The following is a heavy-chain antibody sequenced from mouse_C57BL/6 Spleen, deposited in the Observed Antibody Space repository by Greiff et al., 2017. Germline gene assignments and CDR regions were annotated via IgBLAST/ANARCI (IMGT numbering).Heavy chain of an antibody. V-gene: IGHV1-59*01. CDR1: GYTFTSYW. CDR2: IDPSDSYT. Sequence: QVQLQQPGAELVRPGTSVKLSCKASGYTFTSYWMHWVKQRPGQGLEWIGVIDPSDSYTNYNQKFKGKATLTVDTSSSTAYMQLSSLTSEDSAVYYCAGSYYYCSSQYCFDYWGQGTTLTVSS. D-gene: IGHD1-1*01. J-gene: IGHJ2*01. CDR3: AGSYYYCSSQYCFDY.